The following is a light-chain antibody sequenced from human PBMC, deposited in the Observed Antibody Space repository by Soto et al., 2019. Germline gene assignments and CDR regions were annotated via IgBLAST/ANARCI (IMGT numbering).Light chain of an antibody. CDR3: RVWDSSTAV. V-gene: IGLV3-9*01. CDR2: RDN. J-gene: IGLJ3*02. Sequence: SYELTQPLSVSVALGQTARITCGGNNIASKNVHWYQQKPGQAPVLVIYRDNNRPSGIPERFSGSNSGNTATLTISRAQAGDEADYYCRVWDSSTAVFGGGTKVTVL. CDR1: NIASKN.